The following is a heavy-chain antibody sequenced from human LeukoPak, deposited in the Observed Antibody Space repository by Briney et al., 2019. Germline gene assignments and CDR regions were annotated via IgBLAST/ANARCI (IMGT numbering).Heavy chain of an antibody. D-gene: IGHD3-9*01. Sequence: GGSLRLSCAASGFTFSSYSMNWVRQAPGKGLECVLFISTSSSYIYYADSVKGRFTISRDNAKTSLSLQMNSLKAEDTAVYYCARDHDWDYMDVWGKGTTVTVSS. V-gene: IGHV3-21*01. CDR3: ARDHDWDYMDV. CDR1: GFTFSSYS. CDR2: ISTSSSYI. J-gene: IGHJ6*03.